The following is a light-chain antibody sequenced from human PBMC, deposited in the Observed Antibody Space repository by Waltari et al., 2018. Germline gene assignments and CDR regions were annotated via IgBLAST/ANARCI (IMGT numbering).Light chain of an antibody. Sequence: EIVLTQSPGTLSLSPGEMATLSCRASQSLSIYLAWYQQKPGRAPRLLIYHASSRATGVPDRFSGSGSGTDFSLTISRLEPEDFAVYYCQHYVSLPVTFGQGTKVEIK. CDR2: HAS. CDR1: QSLSIY. J-gene: IGKJ1*01. CDR3: QHYVSLPVT. V-gene: IGKV3-20*01.